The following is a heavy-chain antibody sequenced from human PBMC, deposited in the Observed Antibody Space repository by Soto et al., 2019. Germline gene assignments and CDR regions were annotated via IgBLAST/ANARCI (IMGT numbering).Heavy chain of an antibody. CDR1: GGSFSGYY. CDR3: ARGRRTGRTDY. V-gene: IGHV4-34*01. CDR2: INHSGST. Sequence: SETLSLTCAVYGGSFSGYYCSWIRQPPGKGLEWIGEINHSGSTNYNPSLKSRVTISVDTSKNQFSLKLSSVTAADTAVYYCARGRRTGRTDYWGQGTLVTVSS. D-gene: IGHD3-10*01. J-gene: IGHJ4*02.